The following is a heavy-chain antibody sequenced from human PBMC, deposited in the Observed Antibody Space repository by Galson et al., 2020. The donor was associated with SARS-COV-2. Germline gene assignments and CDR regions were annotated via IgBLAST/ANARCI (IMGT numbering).Heavy chain of an antibody. Sequence: ASVQVSCKASGFTFTDYYIHWVRQAPGQGLEWMGWINPNSGGTILAQKFQGRVTMTTDTSISTAYMELSSLRSDDTAVYYCARGYYGDFVDYWGQGTLVTVSS. J-gene: IGHJ4*02. V-gene: IGHV1-2*02. CDR2: INPNSGGT. CDR3: ARGYYGDFVDY. CDR1: GFTFTDYY. D-gene: IGHD4-17*01.